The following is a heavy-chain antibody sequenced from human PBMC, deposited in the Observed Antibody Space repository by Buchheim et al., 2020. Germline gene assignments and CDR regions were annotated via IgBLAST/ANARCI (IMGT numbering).Heavy chain of an antibody. CDR3: ARGPLGVVTSLDP. Sequence: QVQLQESGPGLVKPSETLSLTCTVSGGSMSSYYLSWIRRPPGKALEWIGYIYYTGTTKYNPTLKSRVTMSVDTSKNHFSLELSSVTAADTAVYFCARGPLGVVTSLDPWGPGA. V-gene: IGHV4-59*01. J-gene: IGHJ5*02. CDR2: IYYTGTT. D-gene: IGHD3-3*01. CDR1: GGSMSSYY.